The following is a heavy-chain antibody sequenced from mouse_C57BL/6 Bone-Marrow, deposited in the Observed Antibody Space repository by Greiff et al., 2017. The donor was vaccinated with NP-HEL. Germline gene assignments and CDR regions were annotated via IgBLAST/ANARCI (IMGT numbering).Heavy chain of an antibody. CDR1: GYNFTSYG. Sequence: QVHVKQSGAELARPGASVKLSCKASGYNFTSYGISWVKQRTGQGLEWIGEIYPRSGNTYYNEKFKGKATLTADKSSSTAYMELRSLTSEDSAVYFCASQALFAYWGQGTLVTVSA. V-gene: IGHV1-81*01. J-gene: IGHJ3*01. CDR3: ASQALFAY. D-gene: IGHD3-2*02. CDR2: IYPRSGNT.